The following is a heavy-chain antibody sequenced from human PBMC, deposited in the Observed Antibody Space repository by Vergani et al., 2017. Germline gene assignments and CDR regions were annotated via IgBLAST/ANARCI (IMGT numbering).Heavy chain of an antibody. CDR3: ARHDSGHYDASYYGLDV. V-gene: IGHV4-39*01. CDR2: IYYTGSA. J-gene: IGHJ6*04. Sequence: QLQLHKSGPGLVKPSETLSLTCTLSGGSISSSSHFWGWLRQTPGKGLEWIGSIYYTGSAYYNPSLKSRVSISVDASKNQFSLKLSSVTAADSAVYYCARHDSGHYDASYYGLDVWREGTTDTDSS. CDR1: GGSISSSSHF. D-gene: IGHD3-16*01.